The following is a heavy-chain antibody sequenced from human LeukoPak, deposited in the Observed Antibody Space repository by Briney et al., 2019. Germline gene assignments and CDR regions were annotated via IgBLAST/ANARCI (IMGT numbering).Heavy chain of an antibody. CDR2: INHSGST. V-gene: IGHV4-34*01. Sequence: SETLSLTCAVYGGSFSGYYWSWIRQPPGKGLEWIGEINHSGSTNYNPSLKSRVTISVDTSKNQFSLKLSSVTAADTAVYYCARRGYSYGYYPPFFDYWGQGTLVTVSS. CDR1: GGSFSGYY. CDR3: ARRGYSYGYYPPFFDY. D-gene: IGHD5-18*01. J-gene: IGHJ4*02.